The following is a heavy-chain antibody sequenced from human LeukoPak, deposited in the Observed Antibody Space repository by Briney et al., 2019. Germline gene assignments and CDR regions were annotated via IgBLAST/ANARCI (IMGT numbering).Heavy chain of an antibody. J-gene: IGHJ4*02. V-gene: IGHV4-39*07. CDR2: IYYSGST. CDR1: GGSISSSSYY. D-gene: IGHD4-17*01. CDR3: ARDLDYGDYVETYDY. Sequence: PSETLSLTCTVSGGSISSSSYYWGWIRQPPGKGLEWIGSIYYSGSTYYNPSLKSRVTISVDTSKNQFSLKLSSVTAADTAVYYCARDLDYGDYVETYDYWGQGTLVTVSS.